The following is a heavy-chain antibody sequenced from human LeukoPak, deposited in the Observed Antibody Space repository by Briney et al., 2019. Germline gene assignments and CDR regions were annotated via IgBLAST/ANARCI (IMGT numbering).Heavy chain of an antibody. CDR1: GGSISSYY. CDR3: ARAPEGLEGYFDWSIEYYFGY. D-gene: IGHD3-9*01. J-gene: IGHJ4*02. V-gene: IGHV4-59*01. Sequence: SATLSLTCTVSGGSISSYYWSWIRQPPGKGLEWIGYIYYSGSTTYNTSLKSRVTISVDTSKNQFSLKLSSVTAADTAVYYCARAPEGLEGYFDWSIEYYFGYWGQGTLVTASS. CDR2: IYYSGST.